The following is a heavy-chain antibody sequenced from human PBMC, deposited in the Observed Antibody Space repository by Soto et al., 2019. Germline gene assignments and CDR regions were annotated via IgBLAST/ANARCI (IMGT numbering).Heavy chain of an antibody. D-gene: IGHD3-10*01. Sequence: GGSLRLSCAASGFTFSSYGMHWVRQAPGKGLEWVAVIWYDGSNKYYADSVKGRFTISRDNSKNTLYLQMNSQRAEDTAVYYCARDRGAQRALDYWGQGTLVTVSS. J-gene: IGHJ4*02. CDR2: IWYDGSNK. CDR3: ARDRGAQRALDY. V-gene: IGHV3-33*01. CDR1: GFTFSSYG.